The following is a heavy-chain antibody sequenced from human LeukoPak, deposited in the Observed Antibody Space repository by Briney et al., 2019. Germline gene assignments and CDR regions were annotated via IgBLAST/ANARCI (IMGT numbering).Heavy chain of an antibody. D-gene: IGHD5-18*01. V-gene: IGHV3-23*01. Sequence: GGSLRLSCAASGFTFSSYAMSWVRQAPGKGLEWVSAISGSGGSTYYADSVKGRFTISRDNSKNTLYLQMNSLRAEDTAVYYCAKVYQGYSYGYYFDYWGQGTLVTVSS. CDR2: ISGSGGST. J-gene: IGHJ4*02. CDR1: GFTFSSYA. CDR3: AKVYQGYSYGYYFDY.